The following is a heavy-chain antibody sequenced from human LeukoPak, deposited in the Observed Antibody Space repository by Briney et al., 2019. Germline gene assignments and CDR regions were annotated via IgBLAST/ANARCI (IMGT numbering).Heavy chain of an antibody. CDR3: AKDSDSSRYYSFGWYFDL. V-gene: IGHV3-30*02. CDR2: IRYDGSNK. Sequence: GGSLRLSCAASGFTFSSYGMHWVRQAPGKGLEWVAFIRYDGSNKYHADSVKGRFTISRDISKNTLYLQMNSLRAEDTAVYYCAKDSDSSRYYSFGWYFDLWGRRALVTVSS. CDR1: GFTFSSYG. D-gene: IGHD3-22*01. J-gene: IGHJ2*01.